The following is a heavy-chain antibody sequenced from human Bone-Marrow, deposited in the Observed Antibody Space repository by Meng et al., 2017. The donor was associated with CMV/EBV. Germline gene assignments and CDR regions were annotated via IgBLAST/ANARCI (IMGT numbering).Heavy chain of an antibody. J-gene: IGHJ3*02. D-gene: IGHD6-13*01. V-gene: IGHV3-48*04. CDR1: GFTFSSYS. Sequence: GESLKISCAASGFTFSSYSMNWVRQAPGKGLEWVSYISSSSSTIYYADSVKGRFTISRDNAKNSLYLQMNSLRAEDTAVYYCARGAGEAAAAGAFDIWGQGTMVTVSS. CDR3: ARGAGEAAAAGAFDI. CDR2: ISSSSSTI.